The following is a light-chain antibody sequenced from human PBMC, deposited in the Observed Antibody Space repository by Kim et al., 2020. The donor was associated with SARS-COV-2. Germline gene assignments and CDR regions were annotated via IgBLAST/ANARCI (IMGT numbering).Light chain of an antibody. CDR3: SSYGGSDNFGI. CDR1: ISDVGGYNF. Sequence: QSALTQPPSASGSPGQSVTISCTGTISDVGGYNFVSWYQQHPGKAPKLIIYEVSRWPSGVPDRFSGSKSGNTASLTVSGLQAEDDADYYCSSYGGSDNFGIFGGGTKLTVL. CDR2: EVS. J-gene: IGLJ2*01. V-gene: IGLV2-8*01.